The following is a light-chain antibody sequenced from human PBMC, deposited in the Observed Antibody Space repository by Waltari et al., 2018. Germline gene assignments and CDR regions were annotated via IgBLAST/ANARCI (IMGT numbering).Light chain of an antibody. CDR3: QQYDISPLT. CDR2: GAS. V-gene: IGKV3-20*01. Sequence: EIVLTHSPGTLSLSPGERPTLSCTASQTVRTTHLAWYQQKPGQAPTLLIYGASSRATGIPDRFSGSGSGTDFSLTISSLEPEDFAVYYCQQYDISPLTFGGGTKVEIK. J-gene: IGKJ4*01. CDR1: QTVRTTH.